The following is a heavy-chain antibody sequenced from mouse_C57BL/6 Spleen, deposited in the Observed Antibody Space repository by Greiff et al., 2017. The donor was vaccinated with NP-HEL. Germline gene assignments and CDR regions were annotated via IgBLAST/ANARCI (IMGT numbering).Heavy chain of an antibody. V-gene: IGHV14-1*01. CDR2: IDPEDGDT. CDR1: GFNIKDYY. J-gene: IGHJ4*01. Sequence: VQLQQSGAELVRPGASVKLSCTASGFNIKDYYMHWVKQRPEQGLEWIGRIDPEDGDTEYAPKCQGKATMTADTSSNTAYLQRSSLTSEDTAVYYCATRYYGSSWAMDYWGQGTSVTVSS. CDR3: ATRYYGSSWAMDY. D-gene: IGHD1-1*01.